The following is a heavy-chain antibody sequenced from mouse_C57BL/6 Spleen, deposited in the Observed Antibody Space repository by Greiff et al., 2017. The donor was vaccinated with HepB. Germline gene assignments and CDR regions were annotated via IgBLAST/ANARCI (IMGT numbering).Heavy chain of an antibody. CDR3: ARSYYGSSYLYAMDY. V-gene: IGHV1-26*01. J-gene: IGHJ4*01. Sequence: VQLQQSGPELVKPGASVKISCKASGYTFTDYYMNWVKQSHGKSLEWIGDINPNNGGTSYNQKFKGKATLTVDKSSSTAYMELRSLTSEDSAVYYCARSYYGSSYLYAMDYWGQGTSVTASS. D-gene: IGHD1-1*01. CDR1: GYTFTDYY. CDR2: INPNNGGT.